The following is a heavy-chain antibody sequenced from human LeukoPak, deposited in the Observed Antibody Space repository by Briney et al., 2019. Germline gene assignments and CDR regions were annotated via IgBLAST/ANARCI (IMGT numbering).Heavy chain of an antibody. J-gene: IGHJ6*03. CDR2: IIPILGIA. CDR3: ARDLGVVIYYYYMDV. V-gene: IGHV1-69*04. D-gene: IGHD3-3*01. Sequence: SVKVSCKASGGTFSSYTISWVRQAPGQGLEWMGRIIPILGIANYAQKFQGRVAITADKSTSTAYMELSSLRSEDTAVYYCARDLGVVIYYYYMDVWGKGTTVTVSS. CDR1: GGTFSSYT.